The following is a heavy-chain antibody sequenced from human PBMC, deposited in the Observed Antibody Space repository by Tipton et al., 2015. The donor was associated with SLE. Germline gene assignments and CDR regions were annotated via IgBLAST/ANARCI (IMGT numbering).Heavy chain of an antibody. D-gene: IGHD7-27*01. Sequence: GSLRLSCAASGFTVSSKYMSWVRQAPGKGLQWVSVIYSGGSTYYADSVKGRFTISRHNSKNTLYLQMNSLRAEDTAVYYCARELNWGSQSYFDYWGQGTLFTVSS. J-gene: IGHJ4*02. CDR1: GFTVSSKY. CDR3: ARELNWGSQSYFDY. V-gene: IGHV3-53*04. CDR2: IYSGGST.